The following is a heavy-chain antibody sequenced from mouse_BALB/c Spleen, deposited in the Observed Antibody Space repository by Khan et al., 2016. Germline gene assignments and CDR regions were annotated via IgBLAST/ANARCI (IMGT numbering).Heavy chain of an antibody. Sequence: QVQLKESGPQLVRPGASVKISCKASGYSFTSYWMHWVKQRPGQGLEWIGMIDPFDSETRLNQKFKDKATLTVDKSSSTAYMQLSSPTSEDSAVYYCSPTVVARYFDYGGQGTTLTVSS. D-gene: IGHD1-1*01. CDR3: SPTVVARYFDY. V-gene: IGHV1S126*01. CDR1: GYSFTSYW. CDR2: IDPFDSET. J-gene: IGHJ2*01.